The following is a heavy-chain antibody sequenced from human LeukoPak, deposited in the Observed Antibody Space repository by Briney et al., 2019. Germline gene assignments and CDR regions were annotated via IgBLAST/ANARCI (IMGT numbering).Heavy chain of an antibody. CDR2: IIPIFGTA. V-gene: IGHV1-69*05. J-gene: IGHJ4*02. CDR3: ASSSLPDYGDFTIFDY. CDR1: GGTFSSYA. D-gene: IGHD4-17*01. Sequence: SVKVSSKASGGTFSSYAISWVRQAPGQGLEWMGRIIPIFGTANYAQKFQGRVTITTDESTSTVYMELSSLRSEDTAVYYCASSSLPDYGDFTIFDYWGQGNLVTVSS.